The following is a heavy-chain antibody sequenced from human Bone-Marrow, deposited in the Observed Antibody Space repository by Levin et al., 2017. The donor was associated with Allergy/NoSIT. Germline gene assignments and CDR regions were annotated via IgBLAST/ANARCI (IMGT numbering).Heavy chain of an antibody. CDR1: GGTFSSYA. V-gene: IGHV1-69*06. J-gene: IGHJ6*02. Sequence: SVKVSCKASGGTFSSYAISWVRQAPGQGLEWMGGIIPIFGTANYAQKFQGRVTITADKSTSTAYMELSSLRSEDTAVYYCAMPLFGVVVAASYDYGMDGWGQGTTVTVSS. CDR3: AMPLFGVVVAASYDYGMDG. D-gene: IGHD2-15*01. CDR2: IIPIFGTA.